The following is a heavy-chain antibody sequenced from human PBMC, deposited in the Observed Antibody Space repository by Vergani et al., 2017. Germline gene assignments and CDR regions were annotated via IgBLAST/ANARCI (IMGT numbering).Heavy chain of an antibody. CDR2: VSGSSATP. CDR3: TKGSRGYTGYFVDY. D-gene: IGHD5-12*01. CDR1: GFTFSHYS. Sequence: EVQLLESGGGLVKPGGSLRLSCVASGFTFSHYSMSWVRQAPGKGLEWVSSVSGSSATPYYADSVKGRFIISRDNSKNTLHLQMNSLRADDTAVYYCTKGSRGYTGYFVDYWGQGSLVTVSS. V-gene: IGHV3-23*01. J-gene: IGHJ4*02.